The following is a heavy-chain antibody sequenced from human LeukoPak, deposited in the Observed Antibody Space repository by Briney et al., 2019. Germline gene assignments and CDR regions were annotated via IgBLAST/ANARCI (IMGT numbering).Heavy chain of an antibody. Sequence: PGGSLRLSCAASGFTFSSYTMNWVRQAPGKGLEWVSSISSTGSYINYADSVKGRFTISRDNAKNSLYLQMNSLRAEDTAVYYCARETWIDYWGQGTLVTVSS. D-gene: IGHD5-12*01. CDR3: ARETWIDY. V-gene: IGHV3-21*01. CDR2: ISSTGSYI. CDR1: GFTFSSYT. J-gene: IGHJ4*02.